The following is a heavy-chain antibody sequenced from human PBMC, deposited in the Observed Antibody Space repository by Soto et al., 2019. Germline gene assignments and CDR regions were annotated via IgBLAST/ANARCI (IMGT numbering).Heavy chain of an antibody. V-gene: IGHV3-30-3*01. Sequence: GGSLRLSCAASGFTFSSYAMHWVRQAPGKGLEWVAVISYDGSNKYYADSVKGRFTISRDNSKNTLYLQMNSLRADDTAVYYCAGTYYDFWSGYGYYYYGMDVWGQGTTVTVSS. CDR2: ISYDGSNK. CDR3: AGTYYDFWSGYGYYYYGMDV. CDR1: GFTFSSYA. J-gene: IGHJ6*02. D-gene: IGHD3-3*01.